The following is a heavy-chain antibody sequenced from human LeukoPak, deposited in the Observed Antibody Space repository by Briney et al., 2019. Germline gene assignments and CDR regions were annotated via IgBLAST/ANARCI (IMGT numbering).Heavy chain of an antibody. CDR1: GFTFSSYA. D-gene: IGHD4-11*01. CDR3: ARDAARVIDY. V-gene: IGHV3-30-3*01. CDR2: ISYDGNNK. J-gene: IGHJ4*02. Sequence: GRSLRLSCAASGFTFSSYAMHWVRQAPGKGLEWVAAISYDGNNKYYADSVKGRFTISRDSSKNTLYLQMNSLRAEDTAVYYCARDAARVIDYWGQGTLVTVSS.